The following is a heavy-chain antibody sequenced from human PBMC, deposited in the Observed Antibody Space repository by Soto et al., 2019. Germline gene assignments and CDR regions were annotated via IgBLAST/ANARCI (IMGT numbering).Heavy chain of an antibody. Sequence: ASVKVSCKASGYTFTSYAMHWVLQAPGQRLEWMGWINAGNGNTKYSQKFQGRVTITRDTSASTAYMELSSLRSEDTAVYYCARGADYDILTGYWAPVYWGQGTLVTVSS. D-gene: IGHD3-9*01. CDR1: GYTFTSYA. CDR2: INAGNGNT. J-gene: IGHJ4*02. CDR3: ARGADYDILTGYWAPVY. V-gene: IGHV1-3*01.